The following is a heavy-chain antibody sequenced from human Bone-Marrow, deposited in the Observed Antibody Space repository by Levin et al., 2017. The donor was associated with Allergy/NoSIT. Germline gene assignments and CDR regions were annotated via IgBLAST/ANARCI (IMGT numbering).Heavy chain of an antibody. CDR2: ISAYNGNT. CDR1: GYTFTSFG. CDR3: ARDLGEMVRGVTPIFYDY. D-gene: IGHD3-10*01. J-gene: IGHJ4*02. V-gene: IGHV1-18*01. Sequence: GESLKISCKASGYTFTSFGISWVRQAPGQGLEWMGWISAYNGNTKYAQKFQGRVTMTTDTSTSTAYVDLKSLRSDDTAVYYCARDLGEMVRGVTPIFYDYWGQGTQVTVSS.